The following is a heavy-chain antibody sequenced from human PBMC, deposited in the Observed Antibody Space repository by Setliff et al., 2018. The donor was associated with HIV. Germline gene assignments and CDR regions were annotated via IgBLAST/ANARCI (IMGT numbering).Heavy chain of an antibody. D-gene: IGHD3-22*01. CDR3: AKELAASGLGYFDS. CDR1: GFTFSNYA. CDR2: ILSTGERT. V-gene: IGHV3-23*01. Sequence: LSLSCAASGFTFSNYAMSWVRQAPGEGLEWVSAILSTGERTFYADPVKGRFTISRDNSKNTVYLQMNSLGAEDTAEYYCAKELAASGLGYFDSWGRGILVTVSS. J-gene: IGHJ4*02.